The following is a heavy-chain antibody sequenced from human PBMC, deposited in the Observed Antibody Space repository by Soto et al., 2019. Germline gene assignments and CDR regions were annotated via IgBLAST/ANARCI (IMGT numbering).Heavy chain of an antibody. V-gene: IGHV1-46*01. CDR3: ARGQWSAVVVIPFDY. J-gene: IGHJ4*02. D-gene: IGHD3-22*01. CDR2: INPSGGST. CDR1: GYTFTSYY. Sequence: QVQLVQSGAEVKKPGASVKVSCKASGYTFTSYYMHWVRQAPGQGLEWMGIINPSGGSTSYAQKFPGSVTMTRDTAASTVYMELSSLGSEDTAVYYCARGQWSAVVVIPFDYWGQGTLVTVSS.